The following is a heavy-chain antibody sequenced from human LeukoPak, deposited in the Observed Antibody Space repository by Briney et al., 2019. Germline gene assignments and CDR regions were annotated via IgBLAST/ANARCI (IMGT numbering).Heavy chain of an antibody. J-gene: IGHJ6*03. D-gene: IGHD3-3*01. CDR1: GGTFSSYA. Sequence: GASVKVSCKASGGTFSSYAISWARQAPGQGLEWMGGIIPIFGTANYAQKFQGRVTITADESTSTAYMELSSLRSEDTAVYYCASLKRNLEWLPSPYYYYYYYMDVWGEGTTVTVSS. CDR3: ASLKRNLEWLPSPYYYYYYYMDV. V-gene: IGHV1-69*01. CDR2: IIPIFGTA.